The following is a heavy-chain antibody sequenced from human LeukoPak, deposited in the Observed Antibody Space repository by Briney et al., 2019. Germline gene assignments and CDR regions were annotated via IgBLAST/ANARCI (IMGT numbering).Heavy chain of an antibody. CDR1: GGSISSYY. J-gene: IGHJ4*01. CDR2: IYYSGST. V-gene: IGHV4-59*05. D-gene: IGHD2/OR15-2a*01. CDR3: ARFLFWSNTLFYPPLDN. Sequence: SETLSLTCTVSGGSISSYYWSWIRQPPGKGLEWIGSIYYSGSTYYNPSLKSRVTISVDTSKSRFSLKLRSVTAADTAVYYCARFLFWSNTLFYPPLDNWGPGTLVTVSS.